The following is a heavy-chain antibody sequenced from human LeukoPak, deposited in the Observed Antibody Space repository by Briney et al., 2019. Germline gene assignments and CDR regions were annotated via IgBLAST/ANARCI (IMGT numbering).Heavy chain of an antibody. Sequence: SETLSLTCAVSGYSSTSGYYWGWIRQPPGKGLEWIGSIYHSGSTYYNPSLKSRVTMSIDTSKNQFSLKLSSVTAADTAVYYCARASSSRGGDYWGQGTLVTVSS. CDR2: IYHSGST. CDR3: ARASSSRGGDY. V-gene: IGHV4-38-2*01. CDR1: GYSSTSGYY. D-gene: IGHD6-13*01. J-gene: IGHJ4*02.